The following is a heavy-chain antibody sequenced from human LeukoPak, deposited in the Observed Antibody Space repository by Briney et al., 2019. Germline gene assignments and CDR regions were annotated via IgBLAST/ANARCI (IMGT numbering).Heavy chain of an antibody. CDR3: ATASVTRMRDP. CDR2: INPYSGAS. Sequence: GASVKVSCKASGYDFSDLYFHWVRQAPGQGLEWMGWINPYSGASIYAQKFQGRVTMETSSSTVYMQLSRLRYDDTAVYYGATASVTRMRDPWGQGTLVTVSS. J-gene: IGHJ5*02. CDR1: GYDFSDLY. V-gene: IGHV1-2*02.